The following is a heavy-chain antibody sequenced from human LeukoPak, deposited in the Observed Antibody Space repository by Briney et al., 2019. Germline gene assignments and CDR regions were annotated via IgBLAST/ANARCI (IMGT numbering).Heavy chain of an antibody. D-gene: IGHD2/OR15-2a*01. CDR2: ISGDRTGT. Sequence: GGSLRLSCAASGLTFSNYAMSWVRQTPGKGLAGVSAISGDRTGTYYTDSLKGRFTISRDNSKNTLFLQMNSLRVEDTAVYYCAKGGISSVFHAFDIWGQGTMVTVSS. CDR1: GLTFSNYA. CDR3: AKGGISSVFHAFDI. V-gene: IGHV3-23*01. J-gene: IGHJ3*02.